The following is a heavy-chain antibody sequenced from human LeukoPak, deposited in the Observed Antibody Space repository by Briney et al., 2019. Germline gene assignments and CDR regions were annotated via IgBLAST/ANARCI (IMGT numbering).Heavy chain of an antibody. D-gene: IGHD3-22*01. J-gene: IGHJ3*01. CDR3: SKGGRWDYYDSSH. CDR1: GFTFSSYA. V-gene: IGHV3-23*01. Sequence: QSGGSLRLSCTASGFTFSSYAMNWIRQAPGKGPEWVSSISGGGGSTAYYADSVKGRFTISRDNSKNTLYLQMNSLRAEDTAVYYCSKGGRWDYYDSSHWGQGTMVIVSS. CDR2: ISGGGGSTA.